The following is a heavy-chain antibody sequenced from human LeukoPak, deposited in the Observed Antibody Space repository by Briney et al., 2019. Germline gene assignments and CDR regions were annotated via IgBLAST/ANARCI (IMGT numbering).Heavy chain of an antibody. D-gene: IGHD3-10*01. Sequence: PGRSLRLSCAASGFTFSSYAMHWVRQAPGKGLEWVAVMSYDGSNKYYADSVKGRFTISRDNSKNTLYLQMNSLRAEDTAVYYCASLGSGSYYGDAFDIWGQGTMVTVSS. V-gene: IGHV3-30*04. CDR2: MSYDGSNK. CDR1: GFTFSSYA. J-gene: IGHJ3*02. CDR3: ASLGSGSYYGDAFDI.